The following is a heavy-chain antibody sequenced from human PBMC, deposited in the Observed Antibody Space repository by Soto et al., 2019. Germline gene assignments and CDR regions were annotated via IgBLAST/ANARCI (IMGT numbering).Heavy chain of an antibody. J-gene: IGHJ3*02. D-gene: IGHD3-22*01. CDR3: TRDLSNYYDSSGYDAYAFDI. V-gene: IGHV3-49*04. CDR2: IRSKAYGGTT. Sequence: GGSLRLSCTASGFTFGDYAMSWVCQAPGKGLEWVGFIRSKAYGGTTEYAASVKGRFTISRDDSKSIAYLQMNSLKTEDTAVYYCTRDLSNYYDSSGYDAYAFDIWGQGTMVTVSS. CDR1: GFTFGDYA.